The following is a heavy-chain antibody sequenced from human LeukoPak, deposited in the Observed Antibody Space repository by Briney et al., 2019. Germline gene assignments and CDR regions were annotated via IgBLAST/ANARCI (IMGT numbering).Heavy chain of an antibody. CDR1: GFTFSSHA. CDR3: AKRYYSDSSDHLGSSDY. CDR2: ISGSGGST. J-gene: IGHJ4*02. V-gene: IGHV3-23*01. D-gene: IGHD3-22*01. Sequence: PGGSLRLSCAASGFTFSSHAMSWVRQAPEKGLEWVSAISGSGGSTYYADSVKGRFTISRDNSKNTLYLQMNSLRAEDTAVYYCAKRYYSDSSDHLGSSDYWGQGTLVTVSS.